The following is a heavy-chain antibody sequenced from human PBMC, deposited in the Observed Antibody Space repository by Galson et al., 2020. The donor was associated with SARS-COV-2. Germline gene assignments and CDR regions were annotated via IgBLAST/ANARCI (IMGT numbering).Heavy chain of an antibody. V-gene: IGHV3-33*01. CDR2: IWYDGSNK. D-gene: IGHD3-9*01. Sequence: GGSLRLSCAASGFTFSSYGMHWVRQAPGKGLEWVAVIWYDGSNKYYADSVKGRFTISRDNSKNTLYLQMNSLRPEDTAVYYCAREIRGYDILTGYSPYNWFDVWGQGTLVTVSS. CDR1: GFTFSSYG. J-gene: IGHJ5*02. CDR3: AREIRGYDILTGYSPYNWFDV.